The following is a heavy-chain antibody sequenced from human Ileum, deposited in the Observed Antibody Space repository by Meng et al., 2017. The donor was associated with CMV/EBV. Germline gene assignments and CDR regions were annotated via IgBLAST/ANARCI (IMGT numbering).Heavy chain of an antibody. CDR3: AKDEVLLWFKETFYQTGCFDH. CDR1: YG. D-gene: IGHD3-10*01. J-gene: IGHJ4*02. Sequence: YGMHWLRQGPGKGLEWVAFIHFDGKNKYYADSVKGRFTISRDNSKNSLFLHMNSLRAEDTALYYCAKDEVLLWFKETFYQTGCFDHWGQGTLVTVSS. V-gene: IGHV3-30*02. CDR2: IHFDGKNK.